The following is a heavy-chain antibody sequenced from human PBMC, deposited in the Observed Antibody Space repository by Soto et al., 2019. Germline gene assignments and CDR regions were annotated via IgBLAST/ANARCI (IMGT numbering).Heavy chain of an antibody. J-gene: IGHJ4*02. V-gene: IGHV1-69*01. CDR2: IIPVFATP. CDR3: LREDGASDY. Sequence: QVQLVQSGAEVKMPGSSVKVSCTASGDTFSNYAISWARQAPGQGLEWMGGIIPVFATPHYAQRFQGRVSITADESTRTVYMELSSLVSDDTAVYYCLREDGASDYWGQGTLVIVSS. D-gene: IGHD3-10*01. CDR1: GDTFSNYA.